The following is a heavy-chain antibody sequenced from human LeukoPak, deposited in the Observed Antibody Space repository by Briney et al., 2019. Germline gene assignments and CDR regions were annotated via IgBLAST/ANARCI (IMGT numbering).Heavy chain of an antibody. CDR2: ISYDESNK. V-gene: IGHV3-30*03. CDR1: GFTFSSYG. J-gene: IGHJ4*02. D-gene: IGHD2/OR15-2a*01. CDR3: AREGPRGNSQFDY. Sequence: GGSLRLSCAASGFTFSSYGMHWVRQAPGKGLEWVAVISYDESNKYYADSVKGRLTISRDNSKNTLYLQMNSLRAEDTAVYYCAREGPRGNSQFDYWGQGTLVTVSS.